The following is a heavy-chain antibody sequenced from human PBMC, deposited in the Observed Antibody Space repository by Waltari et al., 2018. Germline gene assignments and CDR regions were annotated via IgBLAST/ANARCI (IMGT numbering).Heavy chain of an antibody. CDR1: GGSFCGYY. CDR2: SNHSGST. D-gene: IGHD3-10*01. V-gene: IGHV4-34*01. CDR3: AREGYYGSGSYYAPFDY. Sequence: QVQLQQWGAGLLKPSETLSLTFAVYGGSFCGYYWSWIRQPPGKGLEWIGESNHSGSTNYNPSLKSRVTISVDTSKNQFSLKLSSVTAADTAVYYCAREGYYGSGSYYAPFDYWGQGTLVTVSS. J-gene: IGHJ4*02.